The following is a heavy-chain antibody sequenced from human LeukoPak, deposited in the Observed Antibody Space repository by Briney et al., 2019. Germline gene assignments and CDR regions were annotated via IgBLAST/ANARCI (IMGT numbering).Heavy chain of an antibody. CDR3: TLTTVTTFFDY. D-gene: IGHD4-17*01. CDR2: INPNSGGT. Sequence: ASVKVSCKASRYTFTGYYMHWVRQAPGQGLEWMGRINPNSGGTNYAQKFQGRVTMTRDTSISTAYMELSRLRSDDTAVYYCTLTTVTTFFDYWGQGTLVTVSS. V-gene: IGHV1-2*06. CDR1: RYTFTGYY. J-gene: IGHJ4*02.